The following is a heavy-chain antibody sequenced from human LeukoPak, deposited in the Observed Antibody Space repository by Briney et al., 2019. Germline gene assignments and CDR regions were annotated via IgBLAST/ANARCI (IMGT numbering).Heavy chain of an antibody. Sequence: ASVKVSCKASGGTFSSYAISWVRQAPGQGVEWMGRIIPILGIANYAQKFQGRVTITADKSTSTAYMELSSLRSEDTAVYYCARGNSPAIAAAADYWGQGTLVTVSS. V-gene: IGHV1-69*04. J-gene: IGHJ4*02. D-gene: IGHD6-13*01. CDR2: IIPILGIA. CDR1: GGTFSSYA. CDR3: ARGNSPAIAAAADY.